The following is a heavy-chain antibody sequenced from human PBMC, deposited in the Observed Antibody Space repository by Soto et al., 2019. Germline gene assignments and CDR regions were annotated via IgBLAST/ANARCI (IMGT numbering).Heavy chain of an antibody. CDR2: ISWNSGSI. CDR1: GFTFDDYA. J-gene: IGHJ4*02. V-gene: IGHV3-9*01. Sequence: VQLVESGGGLVQPGRSLRLSCAASGFTFDDYAMHWVRQAPGKGLEWVSGISWNSGSIGYADSVKGRFTISRDNAKNSLYLQMNSLRAEDTALYYCAKDGGPHTVQPSDYWGQGTLVTVSS. D-gene: IGHD1-1*01. CDR3: AKDGGPHTVQPSDY.